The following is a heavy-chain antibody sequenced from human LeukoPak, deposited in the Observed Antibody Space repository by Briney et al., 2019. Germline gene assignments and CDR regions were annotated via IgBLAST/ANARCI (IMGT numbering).Heavy chain of an antibody. CDR2: ISAYNGNT. V-gene: IGHV1-18*01. CDR3: ARTDIVVVVAAYPGGY. J-gene: IGHJ4*02. Sequence: GASVKVSCKASGYTFTSYGISWVRQAPGQGLEWMGWISAYNGNTNYAQKLQGRVTMTTDTSTSTAYMELRSLRSDDTAVYYCARTDIVVVVAAYPGGYWGQGTLVTVSS. D-gene: IGHD2-15*01. CDR1: GYTFTSYG.